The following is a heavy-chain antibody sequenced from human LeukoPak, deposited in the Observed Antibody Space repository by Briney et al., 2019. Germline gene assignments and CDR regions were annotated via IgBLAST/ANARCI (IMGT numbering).Heavy chain of an antibody. CDR3: ARPRGYWFDP. J-gene: IGHJ5*02. CDR1: GGSISNRNHY. V-gene: IGHV4-39*07. D-gene: IGHD3-10*01. CDR2: IYYSGST. Sequence: SETLSLTCTVSGGSISNRNHYWGWIRQPPGKGLEWIGSIYYSGSTYYKPSLKSRVTISVDTSRNQFSLKLKSVTAADTAVYYCARPRGYWFDPWGQGTLVTVSS.